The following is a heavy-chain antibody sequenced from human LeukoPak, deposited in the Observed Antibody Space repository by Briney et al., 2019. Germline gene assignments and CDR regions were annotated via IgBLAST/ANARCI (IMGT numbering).Heavy chain of an antibody. Sequence: ASVKVSCKASGYTFTGYYVHWVRQAPGQGLEWVGWINPNSGGTNYAQEFQGRVTMTRDTSISTAYMELSRLRSDDTAVYYCARFFSGYDSGWFDPWGQGTLVTVSS. J-gene: IGHJ5*02. CDR3: ARFFSGYDSGWFDP. CDR2: INPNSGGT. CDR1: GYTFTGYY. D-gene: IGHD5-12*01. V-gene: IGHV1-2*02.